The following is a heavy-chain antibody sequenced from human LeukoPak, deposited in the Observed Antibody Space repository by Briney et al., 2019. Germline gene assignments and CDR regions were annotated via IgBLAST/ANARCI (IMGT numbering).Heavy chain of an antibody. V-gene: IGHV1-24*01. CDR3: ATRGSVLQNYYYYFYMDV. CDR1: GYTHPELS. CDR2: FDPEDGET. Sequence: ASVKDSCKVSGYTHPELSMHWVRQAPGRGLAWMGGFDPEDGETIYAQKFQGRVTMTEDTSTDTAYMELSSLRSEDTAVYYCATRGSVLQNYYYYFYMDVWGQRTTVTVSS. D-gene: IGHD4-11*01. J-gene: IGHJ6*03.